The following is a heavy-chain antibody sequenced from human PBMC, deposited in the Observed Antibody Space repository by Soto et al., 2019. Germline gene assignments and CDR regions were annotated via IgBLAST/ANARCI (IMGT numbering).Heavy chain of an antibody. CDR2: ISAYNGNT. Sequence: ASVKVSCKASGYTFTSYGISWVRQAPGQGLDWMGWISAYNGNTNYAQKLQGRVTMTTDTSTSTAYMELRSLRSDDTAVYYCARGSDDYIWGSYSFYYMDVWGKGTTVTVSS. V-gene: IGHV1-18*01. CDR3: ARGSDDYIWGSYSFYYMDV. D-gene: IGHD3-16*01. J-gene: IGHJ6*03. CDR1: GYTFTSYG.